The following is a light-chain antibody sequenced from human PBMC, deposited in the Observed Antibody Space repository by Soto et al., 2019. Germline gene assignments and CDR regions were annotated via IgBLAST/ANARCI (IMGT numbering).Light chain of an antibody. CDR1: SSDVGGYNY. CDR2: EVS. Sequence: QSALTQPASVSGSPGQSITISCTGPSSDVGGYNYVSWYQQHPGKAPKLMIYEVSNRPSGVSNRFSGSKSGNTASLTISGLHAEDEADYYFSSYTSSSTRVFGRGTKVTVL. J-gene: IGLJ2*01. CDR3: SSYTSSSTRV. V-gene: IGLV2-14*01.